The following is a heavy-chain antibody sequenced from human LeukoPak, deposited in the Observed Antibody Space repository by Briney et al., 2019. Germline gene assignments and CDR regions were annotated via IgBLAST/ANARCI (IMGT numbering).Heavy chain of an antibody. Sequence: GGSLRLSCAASGFTFSSYSMNWVRQAPGKGLEWVSYISSSSTIYYADSVKGRFTISRDNAKNSLYLQMNSLRAEDTAVYYCARVYGSGTLRAFDIWGQGTMVTVSS. V-gene: IGHV3-48*01. J-gene: IGHJ3*02. CDR3: ARVYGSGTLRAFDI. CDR1: GFTFSSYS. CDR2: ISSSSTI. D-gene: IGHD3-10*01.